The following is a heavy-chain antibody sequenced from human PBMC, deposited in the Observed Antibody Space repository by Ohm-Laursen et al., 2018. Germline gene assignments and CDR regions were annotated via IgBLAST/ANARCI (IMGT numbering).Heavy chain of an antibody. V-gene: IGHV3-30*18. Sequence: RSLRLSCSASGFTFSSYGMHWVRQAPGKGLEWVAVISYDGSNKYYADSVKGRFTISRDNSKNTLYLQMNSLRAEDTAVYYCAKDQQTNEVDTAISDAFDIWGQGTMVTVSS. CDR1: GFTFSSYG. CDR2: ISYDGSNK. D-gene: IGHD5-18*01. CDR3: AKDQQTNEVDTAISDAFDI. J-gene: IGHJ3*02.